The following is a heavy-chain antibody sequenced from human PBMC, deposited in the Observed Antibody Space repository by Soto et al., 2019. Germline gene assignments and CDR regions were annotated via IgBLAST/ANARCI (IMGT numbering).Heavy chain of an antibody. D-gene: IGHD1-7*01. Sequence: QVQLVQSGAEVKKPGASVKVSCKASGYSFTDYGFTWVRQAPGQGLEWMGWVNTYKGNTNYAQKFQGRVTMTTDTSTITAYMELRGLRSDDTALYYCARERGNYMYFDYCGQGTLVTVSS. J-gene: IGHJ4*02. CDR2: VNTYKGNT. CDR3: ARERGNYMYFDY. V-gene: IGHV1-18*01. CDR1: GYSFTDYG.